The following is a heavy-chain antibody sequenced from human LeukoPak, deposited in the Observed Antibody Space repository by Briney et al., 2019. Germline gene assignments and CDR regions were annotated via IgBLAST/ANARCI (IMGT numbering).Heavy chain of an antibody. D-gene: IGHD6-19*01. Sequence: GGSLRRSCAASGFTFSSYAMSWVRQAPGKGLEWVSAISGSGGSTYYADSVKGRFTISRDNSKNTLYLQMNSLRAEDTAVYYCAKDTSTISVSGTCFDYWGQGTLVTVSS. CDR3: AKDTSTISVSGTCFDY. J-gene: IGHJ4*02. V-gene: IGHV3-23*01. CDR1: GFTFSSYA. CDR2: ISGSGGST.